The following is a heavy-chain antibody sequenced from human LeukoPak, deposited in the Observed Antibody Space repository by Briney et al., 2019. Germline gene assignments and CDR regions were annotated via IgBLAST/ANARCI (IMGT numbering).Heavy chain of an antibody. J-gene: IGHJ4*02. CDR2: IIPIFGTA. Sequence: GASVKVSCKASGGTLSSYAISWVRQAPGQGLEWMGGIIPIFGTANYAQKFQGRVTITTDESTSTAYMELSSLRSEDTAVYYCASTIAAAGGPLPYYFDYWGQGTLVTVSS. CDR3: ASTIAAAGGPLPYYFDY. CDR1: GGTLSSYA. D-gene: IGHD6-13*01. V-gene: IGHV1-69*05.